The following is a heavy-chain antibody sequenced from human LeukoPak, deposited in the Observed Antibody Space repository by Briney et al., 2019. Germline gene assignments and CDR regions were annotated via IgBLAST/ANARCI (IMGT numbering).Heavy chain of an antibody. Sequence: KTSETLSLTCAVYGGSFSGYYWSWIRQPPGKGLEWIGEINHSGSTNYNPSLKSRVTISVDTSKNQFSLELSSVTAADTAVYSCAIERLAMVRGVTPKEAWRWFDPWGQGTLVTVSS. CDR1: GGSFSGYY. J-gene: IGHJ5*02. CDR2: INHSGST. V-gene: IGHV4-34*01. CDR3: AIERLAMVRGVTPKEAWRWFDP. D-gene: IGHD3-10*01.